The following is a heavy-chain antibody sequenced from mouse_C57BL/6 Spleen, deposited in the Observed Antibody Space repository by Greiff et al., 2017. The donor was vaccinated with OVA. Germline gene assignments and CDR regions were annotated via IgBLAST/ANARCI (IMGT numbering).Heavy chain of an antibody. CDR1: GYAFSSSW. CDR2: IYPGDGDT. CDR3: VYDDSYYYAKDD. J-gene: IGHJ4*01. V-gene: IGHV1-82*01. D-gene: IGHD2-13*01. Sequence: VQLQPSGPELVKPGASVKISCKASGYAFSSSWMNWVKQRPGTGLEWIGRIYPGDGDTNYNGKFKGKATLTADESASTAYMQLSSLTSEDSAVYFCVYDDSYYYAKDDWGKGTSVTVSS.